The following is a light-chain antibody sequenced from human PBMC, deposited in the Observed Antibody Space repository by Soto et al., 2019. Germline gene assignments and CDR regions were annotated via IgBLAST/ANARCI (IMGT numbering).Light chain of an antibody. V-gene: IGLV2-14*01. CDR2: DVS. CDR1: SSDVGGYNY. J-gene: IGLJ1*01. Sequence: QSVLTQPASVSGSPGQSITISCTGTSSDVGGYNYVSWYQQHPGKAPKFMIYDVSNRPSGVSTRFSGSKSGNTASLTVSGLQAEDEADYYCSSYAGSNNFRVFGTGTKVTVL. CDR3: SSYAGSNNFRV.